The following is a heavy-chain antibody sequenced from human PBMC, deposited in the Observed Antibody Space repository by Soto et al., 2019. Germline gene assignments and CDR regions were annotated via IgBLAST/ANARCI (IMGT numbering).Heavy chain of an antibody. CDR2: FESGGSI. V-gene: IGHV3-53*02. D-gene: IGHD2-21*02. J-gene: IGHJ4*02. CDR1: GFSVRTHY. CDR3: ARAGVTPDFFDY. Sequence: EVQLVETGGDLIQPGGSLRLSCAASGFSVRTHYMSWVRQAPGKGLEWVSVFESGGSIYYTDSVKGRFIISSDYAKNTVYLQMNSLRDEDTAVYYCARAGVTPDFFDYWGQGTLVTVSS.